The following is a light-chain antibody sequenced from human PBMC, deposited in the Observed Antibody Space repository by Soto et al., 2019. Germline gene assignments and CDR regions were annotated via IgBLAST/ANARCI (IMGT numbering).Light chain of an antibody. CDR1: SSDVGSYNL. V-gene: IGLV2-23*02. CDR3: CSYAGGSTYV. Sequence: QSVLTQPASVSGSPGQSITISCTGTSSDVGSYNLVSWYQQHPGKAPKLMIFEVSKWPSGASNRFSGSKSGNTASLTISGLQTEDEADYYCCSYAGGSTYVFGTGTKLTVL. J-gene: IGLJ1*01. CDR2: EVS.